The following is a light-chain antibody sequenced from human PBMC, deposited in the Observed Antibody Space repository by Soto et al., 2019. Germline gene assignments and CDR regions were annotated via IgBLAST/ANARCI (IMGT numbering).Light chain of an antibody. CDR1: SSDVGGYNY. Sequence: QSALTQPPSASGSPGQSVTISCTGTSSDVGGYNYVSWYQQLPGKAPKLMIYEVSKRPSGVPDRFSGSKSGNTASLTVSGLQAEDEADYYCRSYAGSNNFEVFGGGTKVTVL. CDR3: RSYAGSNNFEV. V-gene: IGLV2-8*01. CDR2: EVS. J-gene: IGLJ3*02.